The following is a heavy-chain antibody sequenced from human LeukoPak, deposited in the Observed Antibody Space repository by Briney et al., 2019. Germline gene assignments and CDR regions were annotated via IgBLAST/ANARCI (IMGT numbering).Heavy chain of an antibody. CDR2: IHHSGSI. J-gene: IGHJ4*02. CDR1: GVSISSNLW. V-gene: IGHV4-4*02. D-gene: IGHD3-10*01. Sequence: SETLSLTCAVSGVSISSNLWWTWVRQPPGKGLGWIAEIHHSGSINYNPSLKSRVTISVDKAKNQFSLNLNSVTAADTAVYYCARCGDRSFDYWGQGTLVTVSS. CDR3: ARCGDRSFDY.